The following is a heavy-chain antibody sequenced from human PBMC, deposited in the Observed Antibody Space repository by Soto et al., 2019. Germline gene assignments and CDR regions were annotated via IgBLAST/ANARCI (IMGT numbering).Heavy chain of an antibody. Sequence: GASVKVSCKASGFTSISSAVQWVRQARGQRLEWIGWIAVGSGNANSAQKFQERVRITTDISTSTDYMDLSRLGSEDTAVYFCAADQGGSYYRLGYWGQGTLVTVSS. CDR3: AADQGGSYYRLGY. J-gene: IGHJ4*02. V-gene: IGHV1-58*01. CDR2: IAVGSGNA. D-gene: IGHD3-22*01. CDR1: GFTSISSA.